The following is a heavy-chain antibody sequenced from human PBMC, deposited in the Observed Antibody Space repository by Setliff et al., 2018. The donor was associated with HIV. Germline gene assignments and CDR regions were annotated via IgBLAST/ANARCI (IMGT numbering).Heavy chain of an antibody. V-gene: IGHV7-4-1*01. D-gene: IGHD3-3*01. J-gene: IGHJ6*03. CDR1: GYSLTSYS. Sequence: ASVKVSCKSSGYSLTSYSINWVRQAPGQGLEWMGCINCNAGNPTYAHGFTGRFVFSVDTPVSTAYLQIFNLKAEDTAVYYCTRDHTPPPNYDFWSGQLDLRNIFYYMDVWGTGSPVT. CDR2: INCNAGNP. CDR3: TRDHTPPPNYDFWSGQLDLRNIFYYMDV.